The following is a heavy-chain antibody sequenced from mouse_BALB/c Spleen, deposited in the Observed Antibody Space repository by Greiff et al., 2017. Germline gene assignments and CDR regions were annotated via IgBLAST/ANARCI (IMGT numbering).Heavy chain of an antibody. D-gene: IGHD2-4*01. CDR3: ARDTTMITTQAMDY. Sequence: EVHLVESGGGLVQPGGSLRLSCATSGFTFTDYYMSWVRQPPGKALEWLGFIRNKANGYTTEYSASVKGRFTISRDNSQSILYLQMNTLRAEDSATYYCARDTTMITTQAMDYWGQGTSVTVSS. CDR1: GFTFTDYY. CDR2: IRNKANGYTT. J-gene: IGHJ4*01. V-gene: IGHV7-3*02.